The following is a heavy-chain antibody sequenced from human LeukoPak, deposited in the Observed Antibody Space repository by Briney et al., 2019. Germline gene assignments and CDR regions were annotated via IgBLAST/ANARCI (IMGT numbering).Heavy chain of an antibody. J-gene: IGHJ4*02. D-gene: IGHD3-22*01. CDR3: ARDPGYDSSGYYDY. V-gene: IGHV4-30-4*01. CDR1: GVSISSYDYY. CDR2: ICHSGSA. Sequence: PSQTLSLTCTVSGVSISSYDYYWSWIRQPPGEGLEWIAYICHSGSAYYNPSLRSRVTISVDTSTNQFSLRLSSVTAADTAVYYCARDPGYDSSGYYDYWGQGTLVTVSS.